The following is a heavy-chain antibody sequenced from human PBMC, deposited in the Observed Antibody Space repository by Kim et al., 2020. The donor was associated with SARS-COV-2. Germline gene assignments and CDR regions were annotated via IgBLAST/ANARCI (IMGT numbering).Heavy chain of an antibody. J-gene: IGHJ5*02. CDR1: GFIFSSYS. Sequence: GGSLRLSCAASGFIFSSYSINWVRQAPGKGLEWVSYIGSDGASIYYADSVKGRFTISRDNAKNSLYLQMNSLRAEDTAVYYCARVSEAYSSASFPNSPWGQGTLVTVSS. D-gene: IGHD6-19*01. CDR2: IGSDGASI. V-gene: IGHV3-48*04. CDR3: ARVSEAYSSASFPNSP.